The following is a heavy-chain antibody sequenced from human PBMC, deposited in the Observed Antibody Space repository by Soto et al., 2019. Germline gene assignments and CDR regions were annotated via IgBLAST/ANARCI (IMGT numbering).Heavy chain of an antibody. CDR1: GFSLNTDGEG. CDR2: IYSDDDE. D-gene: IGHD3-10*01. J-gene: IGHJ4*02. V-gene: IGHV2-5*02. CDR3: AHSRNLITEDAQVGDFDY. Sequence: QITLKESGPTQVKPTQTLTLTCSFSGFSLNTDGEGVGWVRQPPGEALEWLALIYSDDDERHSPSLKTRLTINKDPSKNQVVLIMTNMDPVDTATYYCAHSRNLITEDAQVGDFDYWGKGTLGTVSS.